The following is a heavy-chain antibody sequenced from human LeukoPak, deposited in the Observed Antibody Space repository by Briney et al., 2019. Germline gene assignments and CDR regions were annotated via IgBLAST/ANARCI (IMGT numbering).Heavy chain of an antibody. Sequence: GGSLRLSCAASGFTFTTFWMTWVRQAPGKGLEWVANISPDGSDKYYVDSVKGRFTISRDNAKNSLYLQMNSLRAEDTAVYYCARDHRRCVAVAGTCAFDIWGQGTMVTVSS. CDR3: ARDHRRCVAVAGTCAFDI. J-gene: IGHJ3*02. V-gene: IGHV3-7*03. CDR2: ISPDGSDK. CDR1: GFTFTTFW. D-gene: IGHD6-19*01.